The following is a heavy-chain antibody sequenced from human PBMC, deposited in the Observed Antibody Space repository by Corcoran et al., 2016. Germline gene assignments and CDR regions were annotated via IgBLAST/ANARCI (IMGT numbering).Heavy chain of an antibody. CDR2: MNPNSGNT. J-gene: IGHJ6*02. D-gene: IGHD6-19*01. V-gene: IGHV1-8*01. CDR3: ARGGVGPGSGWMGGYYYYGMDV. CDR1: GYTFTSYD. Sequence: QVQLVQSGAEVKKPGASVKVSCKASGYTFTSYDINWVRQATGQGLEWMGWMNPNSGNTGYAQKFQGRVTMTRNTSISTAYMELSSLRSEDTAVYYWARGGVGPGSGWMGGYYYYGMDVWGQGTTVTVSS.